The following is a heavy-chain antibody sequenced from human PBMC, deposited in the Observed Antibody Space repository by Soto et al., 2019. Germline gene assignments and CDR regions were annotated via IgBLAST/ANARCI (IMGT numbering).Heavy chain of an antibody. V-gene: IGHV3-74*01. J-gene: IGHJ4*02. CDR1: GFIFKMYW. Sequence: GGSLRLSCAACGFIFKMYWMHWVRQSPGKGLVWISRIYNDGTYSDYADSVRGRVTISRDNVNDTLYLQMNNLRAEDSGLYYCTRGPRPISTGTGAYWGQGTQVTVSS. CDR2: IYNDGTYS. D-gene: IGHD3-10*01. CDR3: TRGPRPISTGTGAY.